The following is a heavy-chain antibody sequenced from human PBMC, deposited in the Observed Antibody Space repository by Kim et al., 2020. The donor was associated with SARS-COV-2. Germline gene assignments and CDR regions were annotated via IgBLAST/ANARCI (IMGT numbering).Heavy chain of an antibody. V-gene: IGHV1-46*01. CDR1: GYTFTSYY. J-gene: IGHJ4*02. Sequence: ASVKVSCKASGYTFTSYYMHWVRQAPGQGLEWMGIIDPSGGSTSYAQKFQGRVTMTRDTSTSTVYMELSSLRSEDTAVYYCARNDYYGSGSYAGDYWGQGTLVTVSS. CDR2: IDPSGGST. D-gene: IGHD3-10*01. CDR3: ARNDYYGSGSYAGDY.